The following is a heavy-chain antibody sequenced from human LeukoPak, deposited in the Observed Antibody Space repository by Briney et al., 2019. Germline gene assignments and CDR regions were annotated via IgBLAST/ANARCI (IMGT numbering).Heavy chain of an antibody. D-gene: IGHD2-2*01. CDR3: ARYGKLGYCDTTSCPFDC. J-gene: IGHJ4*02. CDR1: GGSISSYY. Sequence: SETLSLTCTVSGGSISSYYWSWIRQPPGKGLEWIGYISYSGSTNYNPSLKSRVTISRDTSKNQFSLKLTSVTAADTAVYYCARYGKLGYCDTTSCPFDCWGQGTLVTVSS. CDR2: ISYSGST. V-gene: IGHV4-59*01.